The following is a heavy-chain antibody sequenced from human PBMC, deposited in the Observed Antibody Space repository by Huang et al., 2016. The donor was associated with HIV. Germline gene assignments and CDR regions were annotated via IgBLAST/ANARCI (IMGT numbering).Heavy chain of an antibody. CDR1: DFTFSGYN. CDR3: ARAVQSTLRGFDV. D-gene: IGHD2-2*01. Sequence: DVQLVESGGGLVKPGGSLRLSCAASDFTFSGYNMNWVRQAPGKGLAWVSCISYSGSNIYYADSVKGRFTISRDNAKNAVFLQMNSLRAEDTALYYCARAVQSTLRGFDVWGRGTLVTVSS. V-gene: IGHV3-21*02. J-gene: IGHJ3*01. CDR2: ISYSGSNI.